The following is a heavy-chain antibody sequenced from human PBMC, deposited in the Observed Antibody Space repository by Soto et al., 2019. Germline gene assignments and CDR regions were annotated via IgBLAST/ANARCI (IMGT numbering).Heavy chain of an antibody. Sequence: GGSLRLSCEASGFSLGSHSMNWVRQAPGKGPEWLSFISSRSNTIFYADSVRGRFTISRDNAKNSVYLQMNSLRDEDTAVYYCARGLKDGYNCLYYWGQGTQVTVS. CDR1: GFSLGSHS. D-gene: IGHD5-12*01. V-gene: IGHV3-48*02. CDR2: ISSRSNTI. CDR3: ARGLKDGYNCLYY. J-gene: IGHJ4*02.